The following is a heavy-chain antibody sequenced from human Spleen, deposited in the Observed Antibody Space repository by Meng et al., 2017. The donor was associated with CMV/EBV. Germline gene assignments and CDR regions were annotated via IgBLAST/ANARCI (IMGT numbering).Heavy chain of an antibody. CDR3: AKAFSASWYREYYDD. J-gene: IGHJ4*02. D-gene: IGHD6-13*01. Sequence: GGSLRLSCAASGFTFSTYMMNWVRQAPGRGLAWVSAITASGGSTYYADSVKGRFTVSRDNSKNTLYLQMSSLRAEDTALYYCAKAFSASWYREYYDDWGQGTLVTVSS. V-gene: IGHV3-23*01. CDR1: GFTFSTYM. CDR2: ITASGGST.